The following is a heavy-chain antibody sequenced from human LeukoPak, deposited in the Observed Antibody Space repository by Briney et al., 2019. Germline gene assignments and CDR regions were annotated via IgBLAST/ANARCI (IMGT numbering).Heavy chain of an antibody. D-gene: IGHD3-10*01. Sequence: ASVKVSCKASGYIFTGYYMNWVRQAPGQGLEWMGWINANSGGTTYARKFQGRVTMTKDTSISTAFMELSRLRSDDTAVYYCATDNYYGSGSYHSVHWGHGTLVTVSS. V-gene: IGHV1-2*02. CDR2: INANSGGT. J-gene: IGHJ4*01. CDR3: ATDNYYGSGSYHSVH. CDR1: GYIFTGYY.